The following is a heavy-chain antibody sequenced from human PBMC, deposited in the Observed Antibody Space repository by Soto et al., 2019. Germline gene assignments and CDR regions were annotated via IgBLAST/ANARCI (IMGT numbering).Heavy chain of an antibody. CDR2: INHSGST. V-gene: IGHV4-34*01. J-gene: IGHJ5*02. Sequence: SETLSLTCAVYGGSFSGYYWSWIRQPPGKGLEWIGEINHSGSTNYNPSLKSRVTISVDTSKNQFSLKLSSVTAADTAVYYCARGGGRNYDTVSWGQGTLVTVSS. D-gene: IGHD3-9*01. CDR1: GGSFSGYY. CDR3: ARGGGRNYDTVS.